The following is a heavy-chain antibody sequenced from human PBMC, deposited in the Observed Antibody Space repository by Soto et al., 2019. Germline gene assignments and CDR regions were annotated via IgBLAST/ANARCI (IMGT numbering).Heavy chain of an antibody. D-gene: IGHD7-27*01. CDR3: ARRGDWGSDEFDY. J-gene: IGHJ4*02. CDR2: IYSSGST. Sequence: QVQLQESGPGLVKPSETLSLTCSVSGGSISNYYWNWIRQTPGKGLEWIGYIYSSGSTNYNPSLKSLVTITIDTSKNQFSLKLTSVTAADTAVYYCARRGDWGSDEFDYWGQGTLVTVSS. V-gene: IGHV4-59*08. CDR1: GGSISNYY.